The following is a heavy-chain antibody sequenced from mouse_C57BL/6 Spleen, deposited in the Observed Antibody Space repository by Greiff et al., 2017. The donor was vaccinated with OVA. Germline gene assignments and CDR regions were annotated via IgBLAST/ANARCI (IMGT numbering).Heavy chain of an antibody. CDR2: IDPENGDT. V-gene: IGHV14-4*01. Sequence: QQSGAELVRPGASVQLSCTASGFNIKDDYMHWVKQRPEQGLEWIGWIDPENGDTEYASKFQGKATITADTSSNTAYLQLSSLTSEDTAVYYWTLSSDYGSSYDPSTRDYWGQGTTLTVSS. CDR3: TLSSDYGSSYDPSTRDY. CDR1: GFNIKDDY. D-gene: IGHD1-1*01. J-gene: IGHJ2*01.